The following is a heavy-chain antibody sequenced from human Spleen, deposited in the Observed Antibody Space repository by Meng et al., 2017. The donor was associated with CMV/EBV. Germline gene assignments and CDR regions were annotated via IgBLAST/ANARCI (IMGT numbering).Heavy chain of an antibody. CDR1: GDTFSSDA. Sequence: RASGDTFSSDAITWVRQAPGQGLEWMGGIIPLFGTANYAQNFQGRVTITTDESTRTAYMELSSPRYEDTAVYYCARGVSTNSAAFAYWGQGTLVTVSS. CDR2: IIPLFGTA. V-gene: IGHV1-69*05. CDR3: ARGVSTNSAAFAY. J-gene: IGHJ4*02. D-gene: IGHD4-23*01.